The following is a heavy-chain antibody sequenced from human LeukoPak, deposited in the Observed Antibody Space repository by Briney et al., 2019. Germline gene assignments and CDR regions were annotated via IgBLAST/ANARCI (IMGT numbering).Heavy chain of an antibody. V-gene: IGHV1-69*05. CDR1: GGTFSSYA. D-gene: IGHD3-3*01. J-gene: IGHJ4*02. CDR3: ARGPTYYDFWSGYYGFDY. Sequence: SVKVSCKASGGTFSSYAISWVRQAPGQGLEWMGGIIPIFGTANYAQKFQGRVTITTDESTSTAYMELGSLRSEDTAVYYCARGPTYYDFWSGYYGFDYWGQGTLVTVSS. CDR2: IIPIFGTA.